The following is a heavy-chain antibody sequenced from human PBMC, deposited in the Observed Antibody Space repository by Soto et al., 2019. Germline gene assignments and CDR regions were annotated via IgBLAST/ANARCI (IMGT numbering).Heavy chain of an antibody. CDR2: ISYDGSNK. CDR3: AKDAGKLTYDVWSGFGDY. CDR1: GFTFSSYG. V-gene: IGHV3-30*18. D-gene: IGHD3-3*01. Sequence: QVQLVESGGGVVQPGRSLRLSCAASGFTFSSYGMHWVRQAPGKGLEWVAVISYDGSNKYYADSVKGRFTISRDNSKNTLYVQMNSLRAENTAVYYCAKDAGKLTYDVWSGFGDYWGQGTLVTVSS. J-gene: IGHJ4*02.